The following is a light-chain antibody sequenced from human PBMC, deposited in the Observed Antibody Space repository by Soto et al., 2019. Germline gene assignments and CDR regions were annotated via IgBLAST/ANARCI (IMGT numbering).Light chain of an antibody. V-gene: IGLV2-14*01. CDR2: DVT. CDR1: SSDVGGYNF. J-gene: IGLJ2*01. CDR3: SSFTSSSTLV. Sequence: QSALTKPASVSGSPGQSITISSTGTSSDVGGYNFVSWYQQHPGKAPKLMIYDVTNRPSGVSNRFSGSKSGNTASLTISGLQAEDEADYYCSSFTSSSTLVFGGGTKLTVL.